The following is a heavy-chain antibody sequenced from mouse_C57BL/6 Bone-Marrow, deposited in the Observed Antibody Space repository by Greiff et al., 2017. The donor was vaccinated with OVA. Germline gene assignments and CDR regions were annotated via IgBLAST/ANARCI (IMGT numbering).Heavy chain of an antibody. CDR2: IDPSDSYT. CDR1: GYTFTSYW. Sequence: QVHVKQPGAELVKPGASVKLSCKASGYTFTSYWMQWVKQRPGQGLEWIGEIDPSDSYTNYNQKFKGKATLTVDTSSSTAYMQLSSLTSEDSAVYYCAREALLRDWYFDVWGTGTTVTVSS. V-gene: IGHV1-50*01. CDR3: AREALLRDWYFDV. J-gene: IGHJ1*03. D-gene: IGHD1-1*01.